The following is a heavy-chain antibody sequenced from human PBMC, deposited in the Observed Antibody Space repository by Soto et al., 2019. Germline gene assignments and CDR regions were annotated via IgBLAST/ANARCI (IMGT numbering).Heavy chain of an antibody. D-gene: IGHD6-6*01. Sequence: AAVKVSCKASGFSFTGYYIHCLRQAPGQVLEWMGWINAYGGGTEYAQKFQGRVTLTRDTSIATAYLTLTSLTSDDTDLYYCAKDLMRQLATWLDTWGQGTQVTVPQ. V-gene: IGHV1-2*02. CDR2: INAYGGGT. CDR3: AKDLMRQLATWLDT. CDR1: GFSFTGYY. J-gene: IGHJ4*02.